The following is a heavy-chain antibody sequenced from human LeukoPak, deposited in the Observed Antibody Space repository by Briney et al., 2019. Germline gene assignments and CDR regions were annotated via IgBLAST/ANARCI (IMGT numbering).Heavy chain of an antibody. D-gene: IGHD6-13*01. CDR1: GGSISSYY. J-gene: IGHJ2*01. CDR3: ARAGSSWYPLSGYFDL. Sequence: SSETLSLTCTVSGGSISSYYWSWIRQPPGKGPEWIGYIYYSGSTNYNPSLKSRVTISVDTSKNQFSLKLSSVTAADTAVYYCARAGSSWYPLSGYFDLWGRGTLVTVSS. CDR2: IYYSGST. V-gene: IGHV4-59*01.